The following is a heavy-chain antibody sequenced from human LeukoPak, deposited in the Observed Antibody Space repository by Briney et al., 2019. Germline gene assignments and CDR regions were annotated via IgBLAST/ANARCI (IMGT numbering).Heavy chain of an antibody. CDR2: IFHSVST. CDR1: GDSMSCSAR. CDR3: ARRGYSGNEAYFAY. V-gene: IGHV4-4*02. Sequence: SETLSLTCAVSGDSMSCSARRSWVRQPPGKGLEWMGEIFHSVSTNYNPSLRGRVTLSVDKSKNHFSLDLTSVTAADTAVYYCARRGYSGNEAYFAYWGQGTLVTVSS. D-gene: IGHD5-12*01. J-gene: IGHJ4*02.